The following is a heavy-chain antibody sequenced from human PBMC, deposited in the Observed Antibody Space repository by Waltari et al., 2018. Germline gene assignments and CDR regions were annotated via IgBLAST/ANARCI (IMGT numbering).Heavy chain of an antibody. CDR2: ISYDGSNK. D-gene: IGHD6-13*01. J-gene: IGHJ4*02. CDR3: AKDYLLYSSSWWDFDY. CDR1: GFPFRRYG. Sequence: QVQLVESGGGVVQPGRSLRRSCAASGFPFRRYGMHWVRQDPGKGLEWVAVISYDGSNKYYADSVKGRFTISRDNSKNTLYLQMNSLRAEDTAVYYCAKDYLLYSSSWWDFDYWGQGTLVTVSS. V-gene: IGHV3-30*18.